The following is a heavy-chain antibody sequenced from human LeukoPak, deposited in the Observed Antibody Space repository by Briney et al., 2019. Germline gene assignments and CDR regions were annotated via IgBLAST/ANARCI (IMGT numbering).Heavy chain of an antibody. V-gene: IGHV3-66*01. D-gene: IGHD6-19*01. J-gene: IGHJ4*02. CDR2: IYSGGST. Sequence: GGSLRLSCAASGSTVSSNYMSWVRQAPGKGLEWVSVIYSGGSTYYADSVKGRFTISRDNSKNTLYLQMNSLRAEDTAVYYCARDACDSGCLDYWGQGTLVTVSS. CDR3: ARDACDSGCLDY. CDR1: GSTVSSNY.